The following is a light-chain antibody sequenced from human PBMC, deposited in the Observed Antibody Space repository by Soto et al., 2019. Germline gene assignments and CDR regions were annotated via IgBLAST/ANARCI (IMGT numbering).Light chain of an antibody. CDR2: DAS. V-gene: IGKV3-11*01. Sequence: EIFLTQSPDTLSLSPGERATLSCRATQSVTNYIAWYQQRPGQAPRLLIYDASNRASGVPAKFSGSGSGTDFTLTISSLEPEDFAVYYCQQRSNWPSITFGQGTRLEI. CDR3: QQRSNWPSIT. J-gene: IGKJ5*01. CDR1: QSVTNY.